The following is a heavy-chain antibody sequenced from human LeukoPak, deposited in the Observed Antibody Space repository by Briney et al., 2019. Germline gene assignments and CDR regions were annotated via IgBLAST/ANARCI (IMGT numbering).Heavy chain of an antibody. CDR1: GGSISSSSYY. Sequence: SETLSLTCTVSGGSISSSSYYWGWIRQPPGKGLEWIGSIYYSGSTYYNPSLKSRVTISVDTSKNQFSLKLSSVTAADTAVYYCARQAVGYCSSTSCPADYNRFDPWGQGTLVTVSS. V-gene: IGHV4-39*01. CDR3: ARQAVGYCSSTSCPADYNRFDP. CDR2: IYYSGST. J-gene: IGHJ5*02. D-gene: IGHD2-2*01.